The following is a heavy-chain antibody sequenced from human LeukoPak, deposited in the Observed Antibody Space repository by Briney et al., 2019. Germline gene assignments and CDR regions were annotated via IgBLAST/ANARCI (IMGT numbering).Heavy chain of an antibody. V-gene: IGHV4-34*01. D-gene: IGHD3-3*01. CDR3: ARARYYDFWSGYYGY. CDR2: INHSGST. J-gene: IGHJ4*02. Sequence: SETLSLTCAVYGGSFSGYYWSWIRQPPGKGLEWIGEINHSGSTNYNPSLKSRVTISVDTSKNQFSLKLSSVTAADTAVYYCARARYYDFWSGYYGYWGQGTLVTVSS. CDR1: GGSFSGYY.